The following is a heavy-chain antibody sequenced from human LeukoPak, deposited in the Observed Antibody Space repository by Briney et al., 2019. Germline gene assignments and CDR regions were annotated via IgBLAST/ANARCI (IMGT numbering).Heavy chain of an antibody. CDR1: GYTFTGYY. V-gene: IGHV1-2*02. Sequence: GASVKVSCKASGYTFTGYYMHWVRQAPGQGLEWMGWINPNSGGTNYAQKFQGRVTMTRDTSISTAYMELSRLRSDDTAVYYCAREAFPTLLYFDYWGQGTLVTVSS. CDR2: INPNSGGT. J-gene: IGHJ4*02. CDR3: AREAFPTLLYFDY. D-gene: IGHD2/OR15-2a*01.